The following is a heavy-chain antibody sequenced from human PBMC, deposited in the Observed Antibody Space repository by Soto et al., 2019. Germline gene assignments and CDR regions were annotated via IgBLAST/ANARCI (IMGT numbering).Heavy chain of an antibody. D-gene: IGHD3-3*01. Sequence: ASVKVSCKASGDTFSNFGISWVRQAPGQGLEWMGGIIPIFGTTDYPPKFQDRVTISADESTSTAYMELSNLRNEDTAVYYCSRAPWKQFWGGRNYYYYFGMDVWGQGTTVTVSS. CDR1: GDTFSNFG. V-gene: IGHV1-69*13. CDR2: IIPIFGTT. J-gene: IGHJ6*02. CDR3: SRAPWKQFWGGRNYYYYFGMDV.